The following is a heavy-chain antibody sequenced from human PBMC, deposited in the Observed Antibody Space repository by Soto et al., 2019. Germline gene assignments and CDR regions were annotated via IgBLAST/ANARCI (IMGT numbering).Heavy chain of an antibody. D-gene: IGHD3-10*01. CDR2: VHHSWGS. V-gene: IGHV4-59*08. Sequence: QVQLQESGPGLVKSSETLSLSCTVSGGSISSYYWSWFRQSPGKRMEWIGYVHHSWGSSYNPSLQSRVAISLDTSKSQFSLKVTSVTATDTAVYYCARQGFGPLHGLVDVWGQGTTVTVPS. CDR1: GGSISSYY. J-gene: IGHJ6*02. CDR3: ARQGFGPLHGLVDV.